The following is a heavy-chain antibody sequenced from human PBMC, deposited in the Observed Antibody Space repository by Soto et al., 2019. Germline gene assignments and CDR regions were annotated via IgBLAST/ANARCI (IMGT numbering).Heavy chain of an antibody. CDR2: INPKTGDT. CDR3: ARQLAYCGGDCYTEPIDY. V-gene: IGHV1-2*02. D-gene: IGHD2-21*02. Sequence: QAQLVQSGAEVKKPGASVKVSCKTSGYTFTAYYIHWVRQAPGQGLEWVGWINPKTGDTKYAQKFQGRVTMTGDTSITTAYMELGRVGSDDTAVYYCARQLAYCGGDCYTEPIDYWGQGTLVTVSS. J-gene: IGHJ4*02. CDR1: GYTFTAYY.